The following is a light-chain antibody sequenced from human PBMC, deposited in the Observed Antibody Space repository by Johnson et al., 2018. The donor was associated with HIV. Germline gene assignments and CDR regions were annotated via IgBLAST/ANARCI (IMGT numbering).Light chain of an antibody. Sequence: QSVLTQPPSVSAAPGQKVTISCSGSSSNIGNNYVSWYQQLPGTAPKLLIYENNKRPSGIPDRFSGSKSGTSATLGITGLQTGDEADYYCGTWDNSLSTGVVSGIGAKVTVL. CDR3: GTWDNSLSTGVV. CDR1: SSNIGNNY. V-gene: IGLV1-51*02. CDR2: ENN. J-gene: IGLJ1*01.